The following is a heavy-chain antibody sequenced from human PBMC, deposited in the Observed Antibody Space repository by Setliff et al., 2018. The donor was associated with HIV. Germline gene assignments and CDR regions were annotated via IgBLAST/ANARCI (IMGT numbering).Heavy chain of an antibody. CDR3: ARGGYGSGNYPLAH. D-gene: IGHD3-10*01. CDR2: INPDGSDR. CDR1: GFTFSSNW. V-gene: IGHV3-74*01. Sequence: GGSLRLSCAASGFTFSSNWMHWVRQIPGKGLVWVSRINPDGSDRTYAESVKGRFTSSRDNAENSLYLQMNSLRAEDTALYYCARGGYGSGNYPLAHWGQGTLVTVSS. J-gene: IGHJ1*01.